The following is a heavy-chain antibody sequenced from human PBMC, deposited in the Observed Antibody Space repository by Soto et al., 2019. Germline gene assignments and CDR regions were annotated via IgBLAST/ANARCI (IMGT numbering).Heavy chain of an antibody. CDR1: GYTFTSYA. J-gene: IGHJ5*02. V-gene: IGHV1-3*01. CDR3: ARGGPYGGNSLKSGWCDP. D-gene: IGHD4-17*01. Sequence: ASVKVSCKASGYTFTSYAMHWVRQAPGQRLEWMGWINAGNGNTKYSQKFQGRVTITRDTSASTAYMELSSLRSEDTAVYYCARGGPYGGNSLKSGWCDPWGQGTLVTVSS. CDR2: INAGNGNT.